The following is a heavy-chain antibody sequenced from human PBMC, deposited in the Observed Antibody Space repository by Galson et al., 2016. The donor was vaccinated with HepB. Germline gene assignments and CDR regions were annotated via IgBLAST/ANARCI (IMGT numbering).Heavy chain of an antibody. J-gene: IGHJ6*03. Sequence: SLRLSCAVSGLIVSSNDMAWVRQAPGKGLEWVSDIYSGGDTYDADSVKGRFTISRDNSKNTVYLQMNSLRAEDTAVYYCAKVGDRDSSYYMDVWGKGTTVTVSS. V-gene: IGHV3-53*01. CDR3: AKVGDRDSSYYMDV. CDR1: GLIVSSND. CDR2: IYSGGDT. D-gene: IGHD3-16*01.